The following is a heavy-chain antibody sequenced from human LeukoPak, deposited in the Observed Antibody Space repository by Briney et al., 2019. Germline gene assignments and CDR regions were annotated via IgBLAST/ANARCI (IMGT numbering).Heavy chain of an antibody. CDR1: GFTFSSFG. D-gene: IGHD6-13*01. Sequence: GGSLRLSCAASGFTFSSFGMHWVRQAPGKGLEWVAGISYDGSSKYYADSVKGRFTISRDNSKNTLYLQMNSLRAEDTAVYYCAKQLTAGGYYFDYWGQGTLVTVSS. CDR2: ISYDGSSK. V-gene: IGHV3-30*18. CDR3: AKQLTAGGYYFDY. J-gene: IGHJ4*02.